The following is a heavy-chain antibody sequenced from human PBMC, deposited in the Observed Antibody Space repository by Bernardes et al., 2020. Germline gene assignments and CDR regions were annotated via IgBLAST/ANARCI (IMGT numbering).Heavy chain of an antibody. D-gene: IGHD4-17*01. J-gene: IGHJ6*04. CDR3: ARCYGDYDCYYYGMNV. CDR2: VYHSGGT. CDR1: SGSISSSSYY. Sequence: SETLSLTCTVSSGSISSSSYYWGWIRQPPGKGLEWIGSVYHSGGTYYNPSLKSRVTISVDMSKNQFSLKLTSVTATDTAVYYCARCYGDYDCYYYGMNVWCKGTTITVSS. V-gene: IGHV4-39*01.